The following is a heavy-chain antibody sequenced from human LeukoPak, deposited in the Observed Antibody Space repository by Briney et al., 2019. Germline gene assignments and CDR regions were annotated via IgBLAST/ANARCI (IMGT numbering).Heavy chain of an antibody. J-gene: IGHJ4*02. D-gene: IGHD3-22*01. CDR3: ARAISNDDNSGYYY. CDR1: GGSISSYY. Sequence: SETLSLTCTVSGGSISSYYWSWIRQPAGKGLEWIGRIYASGSTKYNPSLKSRVTMSVDTSKNQFSLKLSSVAAADTAVYYCARAISNDDNSGYYYWGQGTLVTVSS. CDR2: IYASGST. V-gene: IGHV4-4*07.